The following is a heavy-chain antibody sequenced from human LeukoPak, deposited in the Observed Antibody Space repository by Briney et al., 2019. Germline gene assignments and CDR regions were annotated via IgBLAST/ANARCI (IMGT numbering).Heavy chain of an antibody. J-gene: IGHJ4*02. D-gene: IGHD2-15*01. Sequence: KPSETLSLTCAVYGGSFSGYYWSWIRQPPGKGVEWIGEINHSGSTNYNPSLKSRVTISVDTSKNQFSLKLSSVTAADTAVYYCARRGPVVVSAFDYWGQGTLVTVSS. CDR3: ARRGPVVVSAFDY. CDR1: GGSFSGYY. V-gene: IGHV4-34*01. CDR2: INHSGST.